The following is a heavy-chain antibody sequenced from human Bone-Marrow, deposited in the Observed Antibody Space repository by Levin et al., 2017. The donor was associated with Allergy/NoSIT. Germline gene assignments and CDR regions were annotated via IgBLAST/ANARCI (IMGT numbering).Heavy chain of an antibody. Sequence: SETLSLTCTVSGGSISSSSYYWGWIRQPPGKGLEWIGSIYYSGSTYYNPSLKSRVTISVDTSKNQFSLKLSSVTAADTAVYYCARSRWAAGHSLHDYWGQGTLVTVSS. CDR1: GGSISSSSYY. V-gene: IGHV4-39*07. CDR3: ARSRWAAGHSLHDY. CDR2: IYYSGST. D-gene: IGHD6-13*01. J-gene: IGHJ4*02.